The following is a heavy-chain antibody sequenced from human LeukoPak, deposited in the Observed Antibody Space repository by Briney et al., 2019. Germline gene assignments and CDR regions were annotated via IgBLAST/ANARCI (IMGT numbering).Heavy chain of an antibody. Sequence: PSETLSLTCTVSGYSISSGYYWGWIRQPPGKGLEWIGSIYHSGSTYYNPSLKSRVTISVDTSKNQFSLKLSSVTAADTAVYYCARIICELYDYGDCDAFDIWGQGTMVTVSS. D-gene: IGHD4-17*01. CDR1: GYSISSGYY. V-gene: IGHV4-38-2*02. CDR2: IYHSGST. J-gene: IGHJ3*02. CDR3: ARIICELYDYGDCDAFDI.